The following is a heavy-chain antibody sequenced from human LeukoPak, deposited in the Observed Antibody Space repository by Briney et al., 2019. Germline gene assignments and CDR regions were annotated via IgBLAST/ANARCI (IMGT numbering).Heavy chain of an antibody. J-gene: IGHJ6*03. CDR2: INWNGGST. CDR1: GFTFDDYG. D-gene: IGHD6-6*01. Sequence: PGGSLRLSCAASGFTFDDYGMSWVRQAPGKGLEWVSGINWNGGSTGYADSVKGRFTISRDNAKNSLYLQMNSLRAEDTALYYCARASIAARSYYYYYMDVWGKGTTVTVSS. CDR3: ARASIAARSYYYYYMDV. V-gene: IGHV3-20*04.